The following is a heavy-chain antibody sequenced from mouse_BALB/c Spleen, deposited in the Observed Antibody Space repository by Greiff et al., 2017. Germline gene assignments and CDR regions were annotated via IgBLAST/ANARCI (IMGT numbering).Heavy chain of an antibody. CDR1: GFTFSSYT. V-gene: IGHV5-9*03. J-gene: IGHJ4*01. Sequence: EVQGVESGGGLVKPGGSLKLSCAASGFTFSSYTMSWVRQTPEKRLEWVATISSGGGNTYYPDSVKGRFTISRDNAKNNLYLQMSSLRSEDTALYYCARYSYADYYAMDYWGQGTSVTVSS. CDR3: ARYSYADYYAMDY. CDR2: ISSGGGNT. D-gene: IGHD1-1*01.